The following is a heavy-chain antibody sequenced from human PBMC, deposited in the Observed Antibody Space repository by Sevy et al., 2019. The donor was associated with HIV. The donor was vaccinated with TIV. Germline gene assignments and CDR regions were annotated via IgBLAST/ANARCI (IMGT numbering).Heavy chain of an antibody. J-gene: IGHJ4*02. CDR2: FYYSRST. CDR1: GDSISGYY. V-gene: IGHV4-59*01. CDR3: SYGDSGPYYFDY. D-gene: IGHD4-17*01. Sequence: SETLSLTCTVSGDSISGYYWSWIRQPPGKGLEWIGYFYYSRSTNYNPSLKSRVTISVDTSKNQVSLKVSSVTTADTAGYYCSYGDSGPYYFDYWGQGTLVTVSS.